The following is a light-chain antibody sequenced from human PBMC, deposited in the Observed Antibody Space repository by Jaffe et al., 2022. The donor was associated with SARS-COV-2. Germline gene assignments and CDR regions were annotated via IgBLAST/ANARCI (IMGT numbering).Light chain of an antibody. CDR2: LAS. J-gene: IGKJ2*01. V-gene: IGKV2-28*01. CDR1: QSLLYSNGYNY. CDR3: MQHLQFPFT. Sequence: DIVMTQSPLSLPVTPGEPASISCRSSQSLLYSNGYNYLDWYLQKPGQSPQLLIYLASHRASGVPDRFSGSGSGTDFTLKISRVEAEDIGVYYCMQHLQFPFTFGQGTNLEI.